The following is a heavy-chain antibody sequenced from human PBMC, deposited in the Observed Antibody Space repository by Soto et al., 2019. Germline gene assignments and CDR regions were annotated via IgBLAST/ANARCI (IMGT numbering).Heavy chain of an antibody. V-gene: IGHV1-8*01. Sequence: GASVKVSCKASGYTFTSYDINWVRQATGQGLEWMGWMNPNSGNTGYAQKFQGRVTMTRNTSISTAYMELSSLRSEDTAVYYCARDYDYIWGSYMGDDAFDIWGQGTMVTVSS. CDR2: MNPNSGNT. D-gene: IGHD3-16*01. CDR1: GYTFTSYD. J-gene: IGHJ3*02. CDR3: ARDYDYIWGSYMGDDAFDI.